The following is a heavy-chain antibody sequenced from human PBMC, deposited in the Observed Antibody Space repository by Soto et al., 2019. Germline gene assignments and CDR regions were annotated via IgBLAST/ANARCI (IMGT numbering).Heavy chain of an antibody. Sequence: GALVKVSCKASGGTFSSYAISWVRQAPGQGLEWMGGIIPIFGTANYAQKFQGRVTITADESTSTAYMELSSLRSEDTAVYYCARSGSAIFGVVIRATWVFDPWGQGTLVTVSS. D-gene: IGHD3-3*01. CDR2: IIPIFGTA. J-gene: IGHJ5*02. CDR1: GGTFSSYA. V-gene: IGHV1-69*13. CDR3: ARSGSAIFGVVIRATWVFDP.